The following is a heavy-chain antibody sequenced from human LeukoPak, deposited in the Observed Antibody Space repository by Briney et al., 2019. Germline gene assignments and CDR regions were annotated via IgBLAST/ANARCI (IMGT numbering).Heavy chain of an antibody. CDR3: AKDLYRRYYDFWSGYSKFDY. D-gene: IGHD3-3*01. V-gene: IGHV3-7*03. CDR2: IKEDGSER. CDR1: AFIFSGHW. Sequence: GGSLRLSCEGSAFIFSGHWMNWVRQTPGKGLEWVASIKEDGSERQYVDSVKGRFSISRDNTKGSLFLQLNSLRAEDTAVYYCAKDLYRRYYDFWSGYSKFDYWGQGTLVTVSS. J-gene: IGHJ4*02.